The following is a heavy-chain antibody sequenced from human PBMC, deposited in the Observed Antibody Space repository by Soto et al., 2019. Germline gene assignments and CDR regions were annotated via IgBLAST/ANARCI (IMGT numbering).Heavy chain of an antibody. CDR2: IFPILGIA. Sequence: QVQLVQSGAEVKKPGSSVKVSCKASGGTFSSYTISWVRQAPGQGLEWMGRIFPILGIANYAQKFQGRVKIPEHKSTSTAYMKLRSLRSEDTGVCYCAEGLPYDYWGQGTLVTVSS. J-gene: IGHJ4*02. CDR3: AEGLPYDY. D-gene: IGHD4-17*01. CDR1: GGTFSSYT. V-gene: IGHV1-69*02.